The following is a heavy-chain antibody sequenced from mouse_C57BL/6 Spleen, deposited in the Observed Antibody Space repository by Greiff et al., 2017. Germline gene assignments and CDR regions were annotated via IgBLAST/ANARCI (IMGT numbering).Heavy chain of an antibody. J-gene: IGHJ2*01. D-gene: IGHD1-1*01. CDR3: AKNYYGFSFFDY. Sequence: VQRVESGPGLVQPSQSLSITCTVSGFSLTSYGVHWVRQSPGKGLEWLGVIWRGGSTDYNAAFMSRLSITKDNSKNQVFFKMNSLQADDTAIYYCAKNYYGFSFFDYWGQGTTLTVSS. CDR2: IWRGGST. CDR1: GFSLTSYG. V-gene: IGHV2-5*01.